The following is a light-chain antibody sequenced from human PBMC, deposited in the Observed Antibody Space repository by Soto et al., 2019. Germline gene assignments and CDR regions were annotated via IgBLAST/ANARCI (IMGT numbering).Light chain of an antibody. CDR1: QSVGSN. CDR3: QQYGSSQVT. J-gene: IGKJ1*01. Sequence: EIVMTQSPATLSVSPGERVTLSCRARQSVGSNLAWYQQTPGQAPRVVIYDASTRATVIPARFSGSGSGTEFTLTISSLQAEDFAVYYCQQYGSSQVTFGQGTKVEIK. CDR2: DAS. V-gene: IGKV3-15*01.